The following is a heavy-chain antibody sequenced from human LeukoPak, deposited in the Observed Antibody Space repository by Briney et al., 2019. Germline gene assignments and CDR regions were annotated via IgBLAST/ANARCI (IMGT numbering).Heavy chain of an antibody. CDR3: TTLYQPLLTSSDY. V-gene: IGHV3-73*01. J-gene: IGHJ4*02. D-gene: IGHD2-2*01. Sequence: GGSLRLSCAASGFTFSGSAMHWVRQASGKGLEWVGRIRSKANSYATAYAASVKGRFTISRDDSKNTAYLQMNSLKTEDTAVYYCTTLYQPLLTSSDYWGQGTLVTVSS. CDR2: IRSKANSYAT. CDR1: GFTFSGSA.